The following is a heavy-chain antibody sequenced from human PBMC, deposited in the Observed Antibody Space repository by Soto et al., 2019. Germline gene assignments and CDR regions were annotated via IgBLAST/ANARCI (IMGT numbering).Heavy chain of an antibody. V-gene: IGHV3-30*03. D-gene: IGHD3-10*01. J-gene: IGHJ4*02. CDR1: GFTFSSYG. CDR3: ATKVMVPFDY. Sequence: GGSLRLSCAASGFTFSSYGMHWVRQAPGKGLEWVAVISYDGSNKYYADSVKGRFTISRDNSKNTLYLQMNSLRAEDTAVYFCATKVMVPFDYWGQGTLVTVSS. CDR2: ISYDGSNK.